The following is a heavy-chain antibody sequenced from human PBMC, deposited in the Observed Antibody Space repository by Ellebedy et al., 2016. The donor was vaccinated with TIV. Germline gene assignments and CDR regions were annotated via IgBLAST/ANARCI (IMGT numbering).Heavy chain of an antibody. Sequence: GESLKISCAASGFTVSSNYMNWVRQAPGKGLEWVSVIYSGGDGGDTYYADSVKGRFTISRDNSKNTLYLQMNSLRADDTAVYYCAKLPTVSPGRDWFDPWGQGTLVTVSS. J-gene: IGHJ5*02. V-gene: IGHV3-53*01. D-gene: IGHD4-17*01. CDR3: AKLPTVSPGRDWFDP. CDR2: IYSGGDGGDT. CDR1: GFTVSSNY.